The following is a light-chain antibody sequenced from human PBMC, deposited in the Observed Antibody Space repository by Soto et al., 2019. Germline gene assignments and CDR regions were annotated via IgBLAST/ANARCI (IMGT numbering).Light chain of an antibody. Sequence: IVMPKSPTTLSVSPGERATLSCMASQSVSSNLAWYQQKPGQAPRLLIYGASTRATGIPARFSGSGSGTEFTLAISSLQSEDFAVYYCQQYNNWPWTFGQGTKVEIK. V-gene: IGKV3-15*01. CDR2: GAS. CDR1: QSVSSN. CDR3: QQYNNWPWT. J-gene: IGKJ1*01.